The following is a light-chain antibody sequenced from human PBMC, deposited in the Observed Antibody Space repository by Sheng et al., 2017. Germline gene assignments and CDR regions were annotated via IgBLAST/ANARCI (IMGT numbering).Light chain of an antibody. Sequence: EAVLTQSPGTLSLSPGERATLSCRTSQSVTSSYLAWYQQRPGQAPRLLIYDASSRATGIPDRFSGRWSGTDFTLTISRVEPEDFAVYYCQHYGGSSPWTFGQGTKVEIK. V-gene: IGKV3-20*01. CDR1: QSVTSSY. J-gene: IGKJ1*01. CDR3: QHYGGSSPWT. CDR2: DAS.